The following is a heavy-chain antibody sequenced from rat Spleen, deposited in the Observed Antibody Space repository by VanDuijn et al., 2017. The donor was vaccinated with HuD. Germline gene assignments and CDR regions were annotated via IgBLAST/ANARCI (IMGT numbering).Heavy chain of an antibody. J-gene: IGHJ2*01. CDR3: ARHNVTTGDYFDY. CDR2: ITNASGGT. Sequence: EVQLVESGGDLVQPGRSVKLSCAASGFTFNYYWMTWIRQAPGKGLEWVASITNASGGTHYPDSVKGRFTISRDVAKSTLYLQMNNLRSEDTATYYCARHNVTTGDYFDYWGQGVMVTVSS. D-gene: IGHD1-10*01. CDR1: GFTFNYYW. V-gene: IGHV5-31*01.